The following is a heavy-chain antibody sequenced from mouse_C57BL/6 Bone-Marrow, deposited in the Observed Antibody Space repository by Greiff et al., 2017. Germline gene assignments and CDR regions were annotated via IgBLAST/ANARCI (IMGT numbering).Heavy chain of an antibody. Sequence: VQLQQSGPVLVKPGASVKMSCKASGYTFTDYYMNWVKQSHGKSLEWIGVINPYNGGTSYNQKFKGKATLTVDKSSSTAYMELNSLTSEDSAVYYCAVPMYYYGSSYPYYFDYWGQGTTLTVSS. CDR3: AVPMYYYGSSYPYYFDY. CDR1: GYTFTDYY. CDR2: INPYNGGT. D-gene: IGHD1-1*01. V-gene: IGHV1-19*01. J-gene: IGHJ2*01.